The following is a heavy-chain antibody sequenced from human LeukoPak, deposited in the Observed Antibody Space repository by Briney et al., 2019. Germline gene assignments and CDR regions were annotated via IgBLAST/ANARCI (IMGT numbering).Heavy chain of an antibody. CDR1: GFTSSTYS. Sequence: GGSLRLSCAASGFTSSTYSMNWVRQAPGKGLEWVSYISSSGSAIYYADSVKGRFTISRDNAKNSLYLQMNSLRAEDTAVYYCARDQGVPGIAAAGYYFDYWGQGTLVTVSS. J-gene: IGHJ4*02. CDR2: ISSSGSAI. V-gene: IGHV3-48*04. CDR3: ARDQGVPGIAAAGYYFDY. D-gene: IGHD6-13*01.